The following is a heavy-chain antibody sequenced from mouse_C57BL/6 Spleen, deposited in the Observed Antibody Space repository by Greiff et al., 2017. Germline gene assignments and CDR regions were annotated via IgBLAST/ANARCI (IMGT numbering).Heavy chain of an antibody. D-gene: IGHD3-3*01. J-gene: IGHJ4*01. V-gene: IGHV7-3*01. CDR2: IRNKANGYTT. CDR1: GFTFTDYY. CDR3: ARSSGTDAMDY. Sequence: EVKLVESGGGLVQPGGSLSLSCAASGFTFTDYYMSWVRQPPGKALEWLGFIRNKANGYTTEYSVSVKGRFTISRDTSQSILYLQMNARRAEDSATYYCARSSGTDAMDYWGQGTSVTVSS.